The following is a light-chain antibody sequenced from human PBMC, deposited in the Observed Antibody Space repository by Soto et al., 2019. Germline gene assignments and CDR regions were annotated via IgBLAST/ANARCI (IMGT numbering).Light chain of an antibody. CDR1: STDIGGYNF. Sequence: QSALTQPASVSGSPGQSITISCTGTSTDIGGYNFVSWYQQHPGKAPKFIICEVSRRPSGISNRFSGSKSGNTASLTISGLQPEDEAHYYCCSYTSTSTLVLFGGGTKVTVL. J-gene: IGLJ2*01. V-gene: IGLV2-14*01. CDR2: EVS. CDR3: CSYTSTSTLVL.